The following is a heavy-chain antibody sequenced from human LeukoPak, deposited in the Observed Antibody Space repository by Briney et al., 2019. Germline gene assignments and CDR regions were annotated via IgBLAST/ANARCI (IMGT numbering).Heavy chain of an antibody. J-gene: IGHJ4*02. CDR2: INPNSGGT. CDR3: ARDIRPRVESCDY. V-gene: IGHV1-2*02. D-gene: IGHD3-3*01. Sequence: GASVKVSCKASGYTFTSYGISWVRQAPGQGLEWMGWINPNSGGTNYAQKIQGRVTMTRDTSINTAYMELRGLRSDDTAVYFCARDIRPRVESCDYWGQGTLVAVSS. CDR1: GYTFTSYG.